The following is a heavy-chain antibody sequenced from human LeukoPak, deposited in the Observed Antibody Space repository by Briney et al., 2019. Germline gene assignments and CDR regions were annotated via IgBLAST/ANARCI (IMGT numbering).Heavy chain of an antibody. D-gene: IGHD1-26*01. CDR2: IYYSGST. V-gene: IGHV4-59*12. J-gene: IGHJ5*02. Sequence: PSETLSLTCTVSGGSISSYYWSWLRQPPGKGLEWIGYIYYSGSTNYNPSLKSRVTISVDTSKNQFSLKLISVTVADTAIYYCARGQGATVPQVGKNWFDPWGQGTRVTVSS. CDR3: ARGQGATVPQVGKNWFDP. CDR1: GGSISSYY.